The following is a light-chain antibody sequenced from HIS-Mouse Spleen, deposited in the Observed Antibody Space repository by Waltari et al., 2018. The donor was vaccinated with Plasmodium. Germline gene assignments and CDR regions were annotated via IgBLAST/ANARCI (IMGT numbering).Light chain of an antibody. CDR3: CSYAGSSTWV. Sequence: QSALTQPASVSGSPGQSITISCTGTSSDVGSYNLVSWYQQHPGKAPKLMMYEGSKRPSGVSNRFSCSKSGNTASMTIPGLQAEDEADYYCCSYAGSSTWVFGGGTKLTVL. CDR2: EGS. J-gene: IGLJ3*02. CDR1: SSDVGSYNL. V-gene: IGLV2-23*01.